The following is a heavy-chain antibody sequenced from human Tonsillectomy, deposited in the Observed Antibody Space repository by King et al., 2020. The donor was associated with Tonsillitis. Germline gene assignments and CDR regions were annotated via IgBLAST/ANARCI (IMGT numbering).Heavy chain of an antibody. Sequence: QLVQSGSELKKPGASVKVSCKASGYDFTNYAIHWMRQAPGQGLKWMGWIDTNTGNPTYAQDFTGRFFFSLDTAVNTAYLQIISLTAEETGMYYFATPIVEEGDWFDPWGQGTLVTVSS. J-gene: IGHJ5*02. D-gene: IGHD3-22*01. CDR3: ATPIVEEGDWFDP. CDR2: IDTNTGNP. V-gene: IGHV7-4-1*02. CDR1: GYDFTNYA.